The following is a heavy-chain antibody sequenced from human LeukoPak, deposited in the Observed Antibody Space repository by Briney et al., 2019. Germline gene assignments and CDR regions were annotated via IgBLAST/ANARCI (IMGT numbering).Heavy chain of an antibody. CDR3: ARDGYDFFSDYYYYYMDV. V-gene: IGHV4-39*07. J-gene: IGHJ6*03. CDR1: GGSISSSSYY. CDR2: IYYSGST. D-gene: IGHD5-12*01. Sequence: SETLSLTCTVSGGSISSSSYYWGWIRQPPGKGLEWIGSIYYSGSTYYNPSLKGRVTISVDTSKNQFSLKLSSVTAADTAVYYCARDGYDFFSDYYYYYMDVWGKGTTVTVSS.